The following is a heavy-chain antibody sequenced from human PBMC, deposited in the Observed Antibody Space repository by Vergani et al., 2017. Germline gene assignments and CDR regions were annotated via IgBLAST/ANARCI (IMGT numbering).Heavy chain of an antibody. J-gene: IGHJ4*02. Sequence: QLQLQESGSGLVKPSQTLSLTCAVSGGPISSGGYSWSWIRQPPGKGLEWIGYIYHSGSTYYNPSLKSRVTIPVHTSKNQFSLKLSSVTAADTAVYYCARSPHYYDSSHFDYWGEGMLVIVSS. CDR2: IYHSGST. CDR3: ARSPHYYDSSHFDY. V-gene: IGHV4-30-2*01. D-gene: IGHD3-22*01. CDR1: GGPISSGGYS.